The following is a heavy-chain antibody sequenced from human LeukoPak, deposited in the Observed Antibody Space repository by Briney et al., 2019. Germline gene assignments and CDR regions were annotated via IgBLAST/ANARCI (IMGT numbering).Heavy chain of an antibody. J-gene: IGHJ4*02. CDR3: VGRGWVRGVIIQYYFDY. V-gene: IGHV4-34*01. CDR2: INHSGST. Sequence: SETLSLTCAVYGGSFSGYYWSWIRQPPGKGLEWIGEINHSGSTNYNPSLKSRVTISVDTSKNQFSLKLSSVTAADTAVYYCVGRGWVRGVIIQYYFDYWGQGTLVTVSS. CDR1: GGSFSGYY. D-gene: IGHD3-10*01.